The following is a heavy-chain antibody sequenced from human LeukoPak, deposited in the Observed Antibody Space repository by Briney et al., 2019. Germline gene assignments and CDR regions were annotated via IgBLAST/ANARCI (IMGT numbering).Heavy chain of an antibody. CDR1: GGSFSGYY. CDR3: ARVSTPYYGRGNYFDY. J-gene: IGHJ4*02. D-gene: IGHD4-17*01. Sequence: SETLSLTCAVYGGSFSGYYWSWIRQPPGKGLEWIGEINHSGSTNYNPSLKSRVTISVDRSKNQFSLNLSSVTAADTALYYCARVSTPYYGRGNYFDYWGQGTLVTVSS. V-gene: IGHV4-34*01. CDR2: INHSGST.